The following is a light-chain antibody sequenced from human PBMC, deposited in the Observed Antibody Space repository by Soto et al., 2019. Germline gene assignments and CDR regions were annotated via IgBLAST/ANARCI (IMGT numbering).Light chain of an antibody. Sequence: EIVLTQSPGTLSLSPGERATLSCRASQSVSRSLLAWYQQKPGQAPRLRIYGASTRATGIADRFSGSGAGTDFTLTISRREPEEWAVYYCQQYGNPPPYSFGQGTKLEIK. CDR3: QQYGNPPPYS. CDR1: QSVSRSL. J-gene: IGKJ2*03. V-gene: IGKV3-20*01. CDR2: GAS.